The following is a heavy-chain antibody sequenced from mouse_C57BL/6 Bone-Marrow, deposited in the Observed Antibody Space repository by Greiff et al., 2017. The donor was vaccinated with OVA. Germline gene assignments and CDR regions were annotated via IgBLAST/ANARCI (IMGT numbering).Heavy chain of an antibody. D-gene: IGHD2-1*01. Sequence: EVKFVESGGGLVKPGGSLKLSCAASGFTFSSYTMSRVRQTSARRLVWVATISGGGGNTYYPDSVKGRFTISRDNAKNTLYLQMSSLWSEDTAMYYCARRIYGNYNAMDYWGQGTSVTVSS. V-gene: IGHV5-9*04. J-gene: IGHJ4*01. CDR3: ARRIYGNYNAMDY. CDR1: GFTFSSYT. CDR2: ISGGGGNT.